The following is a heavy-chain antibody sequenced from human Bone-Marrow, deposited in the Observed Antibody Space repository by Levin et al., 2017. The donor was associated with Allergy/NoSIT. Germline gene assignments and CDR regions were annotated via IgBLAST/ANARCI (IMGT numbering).Heavy chain of an antibody. Sequence: GGSLRLSYTASGFTFSSYWMHWVRQGPGKGLVWVSRINSDGSYTNYADSVKGRFTISRDNAKNTLYLQLNSLRAEDTAVYYCARDRDYGGNRFDYWGQGTLVTVSS. CDR3: ARDRDYGGNRFDY. CDR2: INSDGSYT. V-gene: IGHV3-74*01. CDR1: GFTFSSYW. D-gene: IGHD4-23*01. J-gene: IGHJ4*02.